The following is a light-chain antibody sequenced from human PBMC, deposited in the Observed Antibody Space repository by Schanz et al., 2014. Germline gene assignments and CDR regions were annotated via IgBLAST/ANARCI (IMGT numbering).Light chain of an antibody. CDR3: TSYTTSSTWV. CDR1: SDVVEGYNF. CDR2: EVR. V-gene: IGLV2-8*01. J-gene: IGLJ3*02. Sequence: QSVLTQPPSASGSPGQSVTISCTATSDVVEGYNFVSWYQQHPGRAPKLLIYEVRQRPSGVSDRFSGSKSGYTASLTVSGLQAEDEADYYCTSYTTSSTWVFGGGTKLTVL.